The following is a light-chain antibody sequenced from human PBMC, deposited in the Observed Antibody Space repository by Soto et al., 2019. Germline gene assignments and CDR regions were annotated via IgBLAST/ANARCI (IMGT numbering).Light chain of an antibody. CDR3: QRSFGTPLT. Sequence: DIQMTQSPSSLSASVGDRVTITCRASQNIKKYLNWYQQKPGKAPNLLIYTASSLQVGLPSRFSGSGSATDFTLTISSLQTEDSETYYCQRSFGTPLTFGGGTKVDI. J-gene: IGKJ4*01. CDR2: TAS. CDR1: QNIKKY. V-gene: IGKV1-39*01.